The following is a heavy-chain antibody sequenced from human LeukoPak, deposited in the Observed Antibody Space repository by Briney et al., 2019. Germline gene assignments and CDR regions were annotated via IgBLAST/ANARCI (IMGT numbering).Heavy chain of an antibody. D-gene: IGHD5-18*01. J-gene: IGHJ4*02. Sequence: PSETLSLTCTVYGGSISTYYWSWIRQPPGKGLEWIGYISYSGSTNYNPSLKSRLTISVDTSKNQFSLKLNSVPAADTAVYYCARIRGNYNYGQYSIDYWGQGTLATVSS. CDR3: ARIRGNYNYGQYSIDY. CDR1: GGSISTYY. V-gene: IGHV4-59*01. CDR2: ISYSGST.